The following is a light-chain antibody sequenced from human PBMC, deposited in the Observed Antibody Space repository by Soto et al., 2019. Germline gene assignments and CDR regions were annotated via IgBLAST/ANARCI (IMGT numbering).Light chain of an antibody. V-gene: IGKV1-5*01. CDR3: HQYNSYPFT. Sequence: DIQMTQSPSTLPASVGDRVTITCRASQSISSWLAWYQQKPGKAPKLLIYDASSLESGVPSRFSGSGSGTEFTLTISSLQPDDFATYYCHQYNSYPFTFGPGTKVDIK. CDR1: QSISSW. CDR2: DAS. J-gene: IGKJ3*01.